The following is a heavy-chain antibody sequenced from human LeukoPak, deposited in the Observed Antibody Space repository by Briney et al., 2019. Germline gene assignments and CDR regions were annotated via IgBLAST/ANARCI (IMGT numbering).Heavy chain of an antibody. CDR3: ARAGYSSSWYSRYFDL. V-gene: IGHV3-20*04. CDR2: INWNADST. J-gene: IGHJ2*01. D-gene: IGHD6-13*01. Sequence: GGSLRLSCAASGFTFDDYGMSWVRQAPGKGLEWVSGINWNADSTGYADSVKGRFTISRENAKNSLYLQMNSLRAGDTAVYYCARAGYSSSWYSRYFDLWGRGTLVTVSS. CDR1: GFTFDDYG.